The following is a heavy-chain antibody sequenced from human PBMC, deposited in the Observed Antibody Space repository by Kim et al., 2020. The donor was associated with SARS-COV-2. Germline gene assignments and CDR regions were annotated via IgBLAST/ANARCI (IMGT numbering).Heavy chain of an antibody. CDR2: IFYSGRT. V-gene: IGHV4-39*01. Sequence: SETLSLTCTVSSGSISSYNYYWGWFRQPPGGGLEWVGAIFYSGRTNYTPSLKSRLTISFVTSKIQFSLKLNSVTAAATDVYFCASQRPGYDQYGCWRQGTVLTVPS. CDR1: SGSISSYNYY. J-gene: IGHJ4*02. CDR3: ASQRPGYDQYGC. D-gene: IGHD3-9*01.